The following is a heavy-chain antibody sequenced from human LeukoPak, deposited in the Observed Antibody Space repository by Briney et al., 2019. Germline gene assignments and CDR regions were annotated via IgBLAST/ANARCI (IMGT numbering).Heavy chain of an antibody. Sequence: GGSLRLSCAASGFTFSDYAMSWVRQAPGKGLGWVSAIGATAGDTYYADSVKGRFTISRDNSKNTLYLQMNSLRAEDTAVYYCAKDRGGFSSSWYPYDAFDIWGQGTMVTVSS. CDR1: GFTFSDYA. D-gene: IGHD6-13*01. CDR3: AKDRGGFSSSWYPYDAFDI. V-gene: IGHV3-23*01. CDR2: IGATAGDT. J-gene: IGHJ3*02.